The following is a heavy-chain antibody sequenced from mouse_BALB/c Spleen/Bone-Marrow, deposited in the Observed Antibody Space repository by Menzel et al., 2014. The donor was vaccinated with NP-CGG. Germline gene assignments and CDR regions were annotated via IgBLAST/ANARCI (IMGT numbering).Heavy chain of an antibody. CDR3: TRGGNWEDFDY. CDR1: GFTFSSFG. CDR2: ISSDSGAI. Sequence: VQLKESGGGLVQPGGSRKLSCAASGFTFSSFGMHWVRQAPEKGLEWIAYISSDSGAIFYADTVKGRFTISRDNPKTTLFLQMTSLRSEDTAIYFCTRGGNWEDFDYWGQGTTLTVSS. J-gene: IGHJ2*01. D-gene: IGHD4-1*01. V-gene: IGHV5-17*02.